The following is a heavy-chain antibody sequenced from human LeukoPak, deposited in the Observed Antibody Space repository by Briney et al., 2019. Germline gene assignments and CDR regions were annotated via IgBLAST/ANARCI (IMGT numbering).Heavy chain of an antibody. CDR1: GFTFSSYA. D-gene: IGHD3-10*02. CDR3: ARDYVNYYYGMDV. CDR2: ISYDGSNK. J-gene: IGHJ6*02. V-gene: IGHV3-30-3*01. Sequence: PGGSLRLSCAASGFTFSSYAMHWVRQAPGKGLEWVAVISYDGSNKYYAHSVKGRFTISRDNSKNTLYLQMNSLRAEDTAVYYCARDYVNYYYGMDVWGQGTTVTVSS.